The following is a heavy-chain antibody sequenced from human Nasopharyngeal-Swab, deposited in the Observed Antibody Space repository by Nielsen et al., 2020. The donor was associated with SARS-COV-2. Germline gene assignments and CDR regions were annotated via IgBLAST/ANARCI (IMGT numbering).Heavy chain of an antibody. CDR2: ISSSSSYT. CDR1: GFTFSDYY. D-gene: IGHD1-26*01. Sequence: GESLKISCAASGFTFSDYYMSWIRQAPGKGLEWVSYISSSSSYTNYADSVKGRFTISRDNAKNSLYLQMNSLRAEDTAVYYCARVGGSYFYGYFDYWGQGTLVTVSS. CDR3: ARVGGSYFYGYFDY. V-gene: IGHV3-11*06. J-gene: IGHJ4*02.